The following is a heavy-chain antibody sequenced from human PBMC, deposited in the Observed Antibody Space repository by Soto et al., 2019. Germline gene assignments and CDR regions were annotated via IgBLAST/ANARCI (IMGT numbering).Heavy chain of an antibody. CDR2: IIPLFGTT. CDR3: SAELGFGKLSVV. V-gene: IGHV1-69*01. D-gene: IGHD3-10*01. CDR1: GDTFKNCV. Sequence: QVQVVQSGVEVRRPGSSVKVSCKASGDTFKNCVISWVRQAPGPGLEWMGGIIPLFGTTDFAQRSQGRLTITTHESTTTAYMALSRLRSEDTATDYCSAELGFGKLSVVWGRWTTVIVSS. J-gene: IGHJ6*02.